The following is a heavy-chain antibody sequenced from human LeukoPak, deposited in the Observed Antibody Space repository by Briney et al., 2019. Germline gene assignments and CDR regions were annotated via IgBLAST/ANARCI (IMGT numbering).Heavy chain of an antibody. CDR3: ARHVDRQDRDDYYYYGMDV. J-gene: IGHJ6*02. Sequence: SETLSLTCAVYGGSFSGYYWSWIRQPPGKGLEWIGEINHSGSTNYNPSLKSRVTIAADTSNNQFSLKLSSVTAADTAVYYCARHVDRQDRDDYYYYGMDVWGQGTTVTVSS. CDR2: INHSGST. CDR1: GGSFSGYY. V-gene: IGHV4-34*01. D-gene: IGHD2-15*01.